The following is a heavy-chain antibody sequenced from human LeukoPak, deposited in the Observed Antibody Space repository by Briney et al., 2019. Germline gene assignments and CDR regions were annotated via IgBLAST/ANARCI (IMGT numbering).Heavy chain of an antibody. D-gene: IGHD1-26*01. J-gene: IGHJ4*02. CDR2: IWYDGSNK. CDR3: ARSARGELHASYYYFDY. V-gene: IGHV3-33*08. Sequence: GGSLRLSCAASGFTFSSYGMHWVRQAPGKGLEWVAVIWYDGSNKYYADSVKGRFTISSDNSKNTLYLQMNSLRAEDTAVYYCARSARGELHASYYYFDYWGQGTLVTVSS. CDR1: GFTFSSYG.